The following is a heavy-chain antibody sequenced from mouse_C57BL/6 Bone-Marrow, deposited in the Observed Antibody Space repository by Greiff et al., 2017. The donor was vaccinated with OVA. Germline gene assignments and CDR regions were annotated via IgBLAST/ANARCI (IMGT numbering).Heavy chain of an antibody. CDR3: AREGCYYGSKTGTIAY. D-gene: IGHD1-1*01. J-gene: IGHJ3*01. CDR2: INPGSGGT. V-gene: IGHV1-54*01. Sequence: QVQLQQSGAELVRPGTSVKVSCKASGYAFTNYLIEWVKQRPGQGLEWIGVINPGSGGTNYNEKFKGKATLTADKSSSTAYMQLSSLTSEDSAVYFCAREGCYYGSKTGTIAYWGQGTLVTVSA. CDR1: GYAFTNYL.